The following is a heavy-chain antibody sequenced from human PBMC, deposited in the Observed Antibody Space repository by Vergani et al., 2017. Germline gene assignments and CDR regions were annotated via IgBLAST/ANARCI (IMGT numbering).Heavy chain of an antibody. Sequence: QVQLVESGGGVVQPGRSLRLSCAASGFTFSSYAMHWVRQAPGKGLEWVAVISYDGSNKYYADSVKGRFTISRDNSKNTLYLQMNSLRAEDTAVYYCASIAIAAATDFDYWGQGTLVTVSS. D-gene: IGHD6-13*01. CDR3: ASIAIAAATDFDY. CDR1: GFTFSSYA. J-gene: IGHJ4*02. V-gene: IGHV3-30-3*01. CDR2: ISYDGSNK.